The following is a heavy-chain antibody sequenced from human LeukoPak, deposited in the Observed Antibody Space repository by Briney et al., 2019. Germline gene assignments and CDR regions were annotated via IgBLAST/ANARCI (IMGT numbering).Heavy chain of an antibody. Sequence: GGSLRLSCAASGFTFSSYSMNWVRQAPGKGLEWVSYISSSSSTMYYADSVKGRFAVSRDNAKNSLYLQMNSLRAEDTAVYYCARGPPRGYYGSGSYYKFGMDVWGKGTTVTVSS. J-gene: IGHJ6*04. V-gene: IGHV3-48*01. D-gene: IGHD3-10*01. CDR2: ISSSSSTM. CDR3: ARGPPRGYYGSGSYYKFGMDV. CDR1: GFTFSSYS.